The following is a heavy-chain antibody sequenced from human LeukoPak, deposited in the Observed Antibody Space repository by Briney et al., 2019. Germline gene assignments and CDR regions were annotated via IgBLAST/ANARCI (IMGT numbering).Heavy chain of an antibody. D-gene: IGHD2-2*01. V-gene: IGHV3-64*01. J-gene: IGHJ3*01. CDR1: GFTFSGYA. CDR2: MSSDGGTT. CDR3: TRSCSSSECFAAFDF. Sequence: GGSLRLSCAASGFTFSGYAMHWVRQAAGKGLEYVSAMSSDGGTTYYANSVRGRFTISRDNSKSTLYLQMGSLRAEDMGVYYCTRSCSSSECFAAFDFWGQGTMLTVSS.